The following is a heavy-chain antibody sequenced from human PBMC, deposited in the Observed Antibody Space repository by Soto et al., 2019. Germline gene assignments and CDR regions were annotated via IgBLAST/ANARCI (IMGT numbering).Heavy chain of an antibody. D-gene: IGHD3-22*01. J-gene: IGHJ4*02. V-gene: IGHV1-46*01. CDR3: ARYVRITMIVVVNGLDY. CDR2: INPNSGGST. CDR1: GYTFTGYY. Sequence: ASVKVSCKASGYTFTGYYMHWVRQAPGQGLEWMGWINPNSGGSTSYAQKFQGRVTMTRDTSTSTVYMELSSLRSEDTAVYYCARYVRITMIVVVNGLDYWGQGTLVTVSS.